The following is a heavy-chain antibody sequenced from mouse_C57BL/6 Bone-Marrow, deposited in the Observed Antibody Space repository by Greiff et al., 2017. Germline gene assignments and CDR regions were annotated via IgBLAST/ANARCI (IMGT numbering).Heavy chain of an antibody. CDR1: GYTFTSYW. J-gene: IGHJ3*01. CDR2: IHPNSGST. CDR3: ARENEGYGNYAWFAY. Sequence: VQLQQPGAELVKPGASVKLSCKASGYTFTSYWMHWVKQRPGQGLEWIGMIHPNSGSTNYNEKFKSKATLTVDKSSSTAYMQLSSLTSEDSAVYYCARENEGYGNYAWFAYWGQGTLVTVSA. V-gene: IGHV1-64*01. D-gene: IGHD2-1*01.